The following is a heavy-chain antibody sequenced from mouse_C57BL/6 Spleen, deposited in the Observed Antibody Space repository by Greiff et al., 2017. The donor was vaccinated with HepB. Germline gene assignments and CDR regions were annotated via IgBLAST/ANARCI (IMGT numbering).Heavy chain of an antibody. Sequence: EVKLVESGGGLVKPGGSLKLSCAASGFTFSDYGMHWVRQAPEKGLEWVASISSGSSTIYYADTVKGRFTISRDNAKNTLFLQMTSLRSEDTAMYYCARPGYYGSSPFAYWGQGTLVTVSA. D-gene: IGHD1-1*01. CDR3: ARPGYYGSSPFAY. V-gene: IGHV5-17*01. CDR1: GFTFSDYG. J-gene: IGHJ3*01. CDR2: ISSGSSTI.